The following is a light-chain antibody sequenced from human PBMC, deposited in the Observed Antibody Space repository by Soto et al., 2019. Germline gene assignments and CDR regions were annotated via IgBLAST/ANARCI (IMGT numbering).Light chain of an antibody. V-gene: IGLV1-40*01. CDR1: SSNIGAGYD. CDR3: QSYDTTLSSPVI. Sequence: QSVLTQPPSVSGAPGQRVTISCSGSSSNIGAGYDVHWYQQLPGTAPKLLIYGNNNRPSGVPDRFSGSKSGISASLAITGLQAEDEADYYCQSYDTTLSSPVIFGGGTQLTVL. CDR2: GNN. J-gene: IGLJ2*01.